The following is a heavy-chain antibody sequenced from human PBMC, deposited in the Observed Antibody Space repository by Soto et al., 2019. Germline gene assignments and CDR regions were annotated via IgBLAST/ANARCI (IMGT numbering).Heavy chain of an antibody. D-gene: IGHD3-10*01. CDR1: GGSFSGYY. J-gene: IGHJ4*02. CDR2: IYYSGST. Sequence: SETLSLTCAVYGGSFSGYYWSWIRQPPGKGLEWIGYIYYSGSTYYNPSLKSRVTISVDTSKNQFSLKLSSVTAADTAVYYCARVGGFGATTIDYWGQGTLVTVSS. CDR3: ARVGGFGATTIDY. V-gene: IGHV4-34*01.